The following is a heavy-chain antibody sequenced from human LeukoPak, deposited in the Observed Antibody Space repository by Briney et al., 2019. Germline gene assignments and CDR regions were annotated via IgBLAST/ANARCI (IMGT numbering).Heavy chain of an antibody. CDR3: AKDSMAGTNYYYYYGMDV. CDR2: ISGSGGST. J-gene: IGHJ6*02. V-gene: IGHV3-23*01. D-gene: IGHD6-19*01. CDR1: GFTSSSYA. Sequence: GGSLRLSCAASGFTSSSYAMSWVRQAPGKGLEWVSAISGSGGSTYYADSVKGRFTISRDNSKNTLYLQMNSLRAEDTAVYYCAKDSMAGTNYYYYYGMDVWGQGTTVTVSS.